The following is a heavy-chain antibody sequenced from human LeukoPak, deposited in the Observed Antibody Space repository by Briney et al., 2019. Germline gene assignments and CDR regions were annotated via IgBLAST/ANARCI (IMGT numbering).Heavy chain of an antibody. CDR3: ARDSGSYSDAFDI. V-gene: IGHV1-46*01. CDR2: INPSGGST. Sequence: ASVKVSCKASGYIFTSYYMHWVRRAPGQGLEWMGIINPSGGSTSYAQKFQGRVTMTRDTSTTTVYMELSSLRSEDTAVYYCARDSGSYSDAFDIWGQGTMVTVSS. D-gene: IGHD1-26*01. J-gene: IGHJ3*02. CDR1: GYIFTSYY.